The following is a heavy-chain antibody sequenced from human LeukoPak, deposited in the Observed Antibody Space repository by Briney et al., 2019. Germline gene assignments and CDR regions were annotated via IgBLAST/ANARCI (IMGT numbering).Heavy chain of an antibody. D-gene: IGHD4-17*01. CDR1: GFTFSSYS. CDR2: ISISSSTI. V-gene: IGHV3-48*01. Sequence: GGSLRLSCAASGFTFSSYSMNWVRQAPGKGLEWVSYISISSSTIYYADSVKGRFTISRDNAKNSLYLQMNSLRAEDTAVYYCARGGDYAGDYWGQGTLVTVSS. J-gene: IGHJ4*02. CDR3: ARGGDYAGDY.